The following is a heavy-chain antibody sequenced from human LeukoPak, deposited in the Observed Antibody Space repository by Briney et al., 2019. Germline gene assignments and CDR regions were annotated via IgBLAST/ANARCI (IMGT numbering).Heavy chain of an antibody. J-gene: IGHJ4*02. CDR3: ARMDTAMAGFDY. D-gene: IGHD5-18*01. CDR2: IIPIFGTA. V-gene: IGHV1-69*06. CDR1: GGTFSSYA. Sequence: ASVKVSCKASGGTFSSYAISWVRQAPGQGLEWMGGIIPIFGTANYAQKFQGRVTITADKSTSTAYMEPSSLRSEDTAVYYCARMDTAMAGFDYWGQGTLVTVSS.